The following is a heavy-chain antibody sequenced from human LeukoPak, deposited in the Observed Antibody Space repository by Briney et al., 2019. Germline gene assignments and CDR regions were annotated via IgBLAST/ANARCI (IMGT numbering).Heavy chain of an antibody. Sequence: SETLSLTXTISGDSISDWYWNWIRQPPGKGLEWIGYYYSGSTKYNPSLESRVTISFDTSKSQFSLKLRSMTAADTAVYYCARDWELGYWGRGTLVTVSS. D-gene: IGHD1-26*01. V-gene: IGHV4-59*01. CDR1: GDSISDWY. CDR2: YYSGST. CDR3: ARDWELGY. J-gene: IGHJ4*02.